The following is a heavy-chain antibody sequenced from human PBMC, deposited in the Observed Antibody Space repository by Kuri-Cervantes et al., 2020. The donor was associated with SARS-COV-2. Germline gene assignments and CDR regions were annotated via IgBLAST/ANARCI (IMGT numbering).Heavy chain of an antibody. D-gene: IGHD2-2*01. J-gene: IGHJ4*02. CDR3: ARDSCSNTSCYADY. CDR1: GFTFSSYG. CDR2: IWYDGSNK. V-gene: IGHV3-33*01. Sequence: GGSLRLSCAASGFTFSSYGMHWVRQAPGKGLEWVAVIWYDGSNKYYADSVKGRFTISRDNSKNTLYLQMNSLRAEDTAVYYCARDSCSNTSCYADYWGQGTLVTVSS.